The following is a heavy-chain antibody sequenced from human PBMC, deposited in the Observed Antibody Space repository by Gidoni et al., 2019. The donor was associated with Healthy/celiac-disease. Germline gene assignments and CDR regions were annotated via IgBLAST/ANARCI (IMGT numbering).Heavy chain of an antibody. CDR2: IYYSVST. V-gene: IGHV4-59*01. D-gene: IGHD6-13*01. CDR1: GGSSSRYY. CDR3: ARSPRIVAAGPYWCDP. Sequence: QVQLQESRPGLVKPSETLSLTCTVSGGSSSRYYWSWIRQPPGKGLEWSWYIYYSVSTNYTPSLKSPVTISVDTSKNQFSLKLISVSAAGTAVYYSARSPRIVAAGPYWCDPWGQGPLVTVSS. J-gene: IGHJ5*02.